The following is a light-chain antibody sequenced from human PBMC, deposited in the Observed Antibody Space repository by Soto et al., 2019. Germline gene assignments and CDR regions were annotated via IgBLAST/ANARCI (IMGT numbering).Light chain of an antibody. J-gene: IGLJ2*01. CDR1: SSDIGGYNS. V-gene: IGLV2-14*01. Sequence: QSALTQPASVSGSPGQSITISCTGTSSDIGGYNSVSWFQQHPGKAPKLIISEVSNRASGVSNRFSGSKFDNTASLTISGLQAEDEADYHCASYTTTGTVLFGAGTQLTVL. CDR2: EVS. CDR3: ASYTTTGTVL.